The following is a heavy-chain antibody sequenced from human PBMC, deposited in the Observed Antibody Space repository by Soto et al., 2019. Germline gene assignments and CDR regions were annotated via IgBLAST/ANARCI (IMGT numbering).Heavy chain of an antibody. V-gene: IGHV4-59*01. CDR1: GGSIGSYH. Sequence: PLETLSLTCTVSGGSIGSYHWSWVRQPPGKGLEWIASVYYTGTTNYNPSLGSRVTISIDAPENQISLKLTSVTAADTAFYYCARDTVLTGMFDLWGQGTLVT. CDR3: ARDTVLTGMFDL. CDR2: VYYTGTT. J-gene: IGHJ5*02. D-gene: IGHD4-17*01.